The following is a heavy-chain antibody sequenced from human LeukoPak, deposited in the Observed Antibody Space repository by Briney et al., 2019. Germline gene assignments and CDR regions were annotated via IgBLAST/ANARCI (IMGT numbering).Heavy chain of an antibody. V-gene: IGHV3-11*01. CDR2: ISSSGSTI. Sequence: GGSLRLSCAASGFTFSDYYMSWIRQAPGKGLEWVSYISSSGSTIYYADSVKGRFTISRDNAKNSLYLQMNSLRAEDTAVYYCARSSRTGADAFDIWGQGTMVTVSS. J-gene: IGHJ3*02. D-gene: IGHD3/OR15-3a*01. CDR1: GFTFSDYY. CDR3: ARSSRTGADAFDI.